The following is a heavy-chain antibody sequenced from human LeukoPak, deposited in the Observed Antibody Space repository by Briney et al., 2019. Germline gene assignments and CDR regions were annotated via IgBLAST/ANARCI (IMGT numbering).Heavy chain of an antibody. CDR1: GGSFSGYY. Sequence: PSETLSLTCAVYGGSFSGYYWSWIRQPPGKGLEWIGEINHSGSTNYNPSLKSRVTISVDTSKNQFSLKLSPVTAADTAVYYCARWYYYDSSGYDWGQGTLVTVSS. CDR2: INHSGST. CDR3: ARWYYYDSSGYD. D-gene: IGHD3-22*01. V-gene: IGHV4-34*01. J-gene: IGHJ4*02.